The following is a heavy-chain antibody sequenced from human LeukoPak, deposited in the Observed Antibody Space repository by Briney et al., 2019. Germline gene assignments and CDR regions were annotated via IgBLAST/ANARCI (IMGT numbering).Heavy chain of an antibody. CDR1: GGSISSYY. D-gene: IGHD6-13*01. V-gene: IGHV4-59*01. J-gene: IGHJ6*02. CDR2: IYYSGST. Sequence: SETLSLTCTVSGGSISSYYWSWIRQPPGKGLEWIGYIYYSGSTNYNPSLKSRVTISVDTSKNQFSLKLSSVTAADTAVYYCARGGIFYYYYGMDVWGQGTTVTVSS. CDR3: ARGGIFYYYYGMDV.